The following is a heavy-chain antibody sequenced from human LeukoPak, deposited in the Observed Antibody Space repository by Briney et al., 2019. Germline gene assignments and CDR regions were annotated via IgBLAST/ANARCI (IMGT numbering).Heavy chain of an antibody. J-gene: IGHJ4*02. CDR2: IYTSGST. D-gene: IGHD3-10*01. V-gene: IGHV4-61*02. CDR1: GGSISSGSYY. CDR3: AREIRDHYGSGSYYPFDY. Sequence: SQTLSLTCTVSGGSISSGSYYWSWIRQPAGKGLEWIGRIYTSGSTNYNPSLKSRVTTSVDTSKNQFSLKLSSVTAADTAVYYCAREIRDHYGSGSYYPFDYWGQGTLVTVSS.